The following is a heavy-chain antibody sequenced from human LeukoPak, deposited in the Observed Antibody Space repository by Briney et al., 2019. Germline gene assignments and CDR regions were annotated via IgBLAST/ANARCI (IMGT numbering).Heavy chain of an antibody. CDR3: ASQPAVVDLDC. D-gene: IGHD5-18*01. V-gene: IGHV3-7*01. CDR2: INPDGTKK. CDR1: GFTFDDYG. J-gene: IGHJ4*02. Sequence: PGGSLRLSCAASGFTFDDYGMSWVRQAPGKGLEWVANINPDGTKKTYVDSVKGRFTISRDNAENSLHLQMNSLRVEDTAVYYCASQPAVVDLDCWGQGTLVTVSS.